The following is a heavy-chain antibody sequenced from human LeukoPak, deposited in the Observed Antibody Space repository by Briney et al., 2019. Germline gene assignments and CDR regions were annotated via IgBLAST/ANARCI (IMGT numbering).Heavy chain of an antibody. V-gene: IGHV3-23*01. J-gene: IGHJ4*02. CDR2: ISGIGGSI. CDR1: GFTFSSYA. D-gene: IGHD5-18*01. CDR3: AKSFGGYSYGYSSYFDY. Sequence: GGSLRLSCAASGFTFSSYAMSWVRQAPGKGLEWVSVISGIGGSIYYADYVQGGFTITRDISKNTLYLQMNSLRAEDTAVYYCAKSFGGYSYGYSSYFDYWAREPWSPSPQ.